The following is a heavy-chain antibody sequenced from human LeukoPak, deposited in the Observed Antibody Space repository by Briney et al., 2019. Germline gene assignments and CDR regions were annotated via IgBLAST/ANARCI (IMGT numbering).Heavy chain of an antibody. Sequence: GGSLRLSCAASGFTFTNYPMSWVRQAPGKGLEWVSRIIDSGRTYYADFVKGRFTISRDNSKNTLYLQMNSLRAEDTAVYYCAKRRAVTDTGGFDVWGQGTVVTVSS. CDR2: IIDSGRT. J-gene: IGHJ3*01. CDR3: AKRRAVTDTGGFDV. D-gene: IGHD6-19*01. V-gene: IGHV3-23*01. CDR1: GFTFTNYP.